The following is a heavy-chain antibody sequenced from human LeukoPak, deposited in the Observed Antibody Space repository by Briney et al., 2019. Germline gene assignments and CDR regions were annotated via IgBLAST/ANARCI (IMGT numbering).Heavy chain of an antibody. CDR3: ARDLGYAFDI. J-gene: IGHJ3*02. CDR2: MNPNSGNT. D-gene: IGHD7-27*01. CDR1: GYTFTSYD. V-gene: IGHV1-8*01. Sequence: ASVKVSCKASGYTFTSYDINWVRQATGQGLEWMGWMNPNSGNTGYAQKFQGRVTITADESTSTAYMELSSLRSEDTAVYYCARDLGYAFDIWGQGTMVTVSS.